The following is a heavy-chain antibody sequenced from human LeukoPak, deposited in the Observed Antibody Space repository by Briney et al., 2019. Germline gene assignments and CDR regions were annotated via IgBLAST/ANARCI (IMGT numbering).Heavy chain of an antibody. CDR2: IIPIFGTA. J-gene: IGHJ6*03. Sequence: GSSAKVSCKASGGTFSSYAISWVRQAPGQGLEWMGGIIPIFGTAIYAQKFQGRVTITADESTSTAYMELSSLRSEDTAVYYCARPHYYDSKYYYYYYMDVWGKGTTVTVSS. CDR3: ARPHYYDSKYYYYYYMDV. CDR1: GGTFSSYA. D-gene: IGHD3-22*01. V-gene: IGHV1-69*01.